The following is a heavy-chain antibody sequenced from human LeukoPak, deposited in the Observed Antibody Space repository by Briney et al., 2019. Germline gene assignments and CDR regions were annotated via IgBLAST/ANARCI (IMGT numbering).Heavy chain of an antibody. CDR3: AKNGRWQAYYFDY. Sequence: PGASLRLSCAASGFTLSGYAMSWVGQAPGKGLEWDSSISGGGGNTYYADSVKGRFTISRDNSKNTLYLQMNSLRAEDTAVYYCAKNGRWQAYYFDYWGQATLVTVSS. D-gene: IGHD4-23*01. CDR1: GFTLSGYA. J-gene: IGHJ4*02. CDR2: ISGGGGNT. V-gene: IGHV3-23*01.